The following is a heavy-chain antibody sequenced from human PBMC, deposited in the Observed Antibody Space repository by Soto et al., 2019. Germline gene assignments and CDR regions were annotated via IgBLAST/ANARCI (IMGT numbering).Heavy chain of an antibody. CDR1: NFIFSDYY. CDR3: ARDTLPTDFGLGWDV. D-gene: IGHD4-17*01. CDR2: ISNSGTTV. V-gene: IGHV3-11*01. Sequence: QVQLVESGGGLVKPGGSLRLSCAASNFIFSDYYLSWIRQAPGKGLEWVSYISNSGTTVYYADSVKGRFTISGDNAKKSLYLQMNSLRAEDTAVYYCARDTLPTDFGLGWDVWGQGTTVTVSS. J-gene: IGHJ6*02.